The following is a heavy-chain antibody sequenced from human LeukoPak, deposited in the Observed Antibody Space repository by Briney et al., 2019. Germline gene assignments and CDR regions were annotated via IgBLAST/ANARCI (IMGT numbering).Heavy chain of an antibody. D-gene: IGHD3-9*01. Sequence: PSETLSLTCTVSGGSISSRSYYWGWIRQPPGKGLEWIAGIYDSGTYYNPSLKSRVTISVDTSKNQFSLKLSSVTAADTAVYYCARHFDLYYGMDVWSQGTTVTVSS. CDR1: GGSISSRSYY. J-gene: IGHJ6*02. CDR3: ARHFDLYYGMDV. CDR2: IYDSGT. V-gene: IGHV4-39*01.